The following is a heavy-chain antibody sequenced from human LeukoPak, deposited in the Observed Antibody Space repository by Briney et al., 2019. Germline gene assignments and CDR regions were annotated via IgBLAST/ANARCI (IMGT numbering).Heavy chain of an antibody. V-gene: IGHV3-7*01. CDR1: GFTFSSYW. CDR2: IKQDGSEK. CDR3: ARGGMITFGGVIGDFDY. D-gene: IGHD3-16*02. Sequence: PGGSLRPSCAASGFTFSSYWMSWVRQAPGKGLEWVANIKQDGSEKYYVDSVKGRFTISRDNAKNSLYLQMNSLRAEDTAVYYCARGGMITFGGVIGDFDYWGQGTLVTVSS. J-gene: IGHJ4*02.